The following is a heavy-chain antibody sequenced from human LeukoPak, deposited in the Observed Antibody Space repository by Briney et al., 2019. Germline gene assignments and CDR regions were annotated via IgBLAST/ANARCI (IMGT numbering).Heavy chain of an antibody. V-gene: IGHV1-24*01. Sequence: APVKVSCKVSGYTLTELSMHWVRQAPGKGLEWMGGFDPEDGETIYAQKFQGRVTMTEDTSTDTAYMELSSLRSEDTAVYYCATEILNSSGWTERPFDIWGQGTMVTVSS. CDR1: GYTLTELS. CDR3: ATEILNSSGWTERPFDI. CDR2: FDPEDGET. D-gene: IGHD6-19*01. J-gene: IGHJ3*02.